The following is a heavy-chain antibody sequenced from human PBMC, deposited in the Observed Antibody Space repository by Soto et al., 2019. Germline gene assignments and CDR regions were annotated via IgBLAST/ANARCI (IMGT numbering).Heavy chain of an antibody. CDR2: ISGSGGST. V-gene: IGHV3-23*01. D-gene: IGHD3-3*01. J-gene: IGHJ3*02. Sequence: GGSLRLSCAASGFTFSSYAMSWVRQAPGKGLEWVSAISGSGGSTYYADSVKGRFTISRDNSKNTLYLQMNSLRAEDTAVYYCAKGLLGGVVIIGDDVDAFDIWGQGTMVTVSS. CDR3: AKGLLGGVVIIGDDVDAFDI. CDR1: GFTFSSYA.